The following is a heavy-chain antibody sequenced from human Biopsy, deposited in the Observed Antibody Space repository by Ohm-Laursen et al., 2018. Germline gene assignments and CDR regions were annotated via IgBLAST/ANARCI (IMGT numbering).Heavy chain of an antibody. CDR3: AAEVVPAGIGGHWLDP. Sequence: SLRLSCAASGASLSGYSMNWVCKAPGQGLGWVSFISANSSYIYYADSVKGRFTVSKENGKNSLYLHMNSLRAEVAAVYYCAAEVVPAGIGGHWLDPWGQGTLVTVSS. V-gene: IGHV3-21*01. D-gene: IGHD2-2*01. CDR1: GASLSGYS. CDR2: ISANSSYI. J-gene: IGHJ5*02.